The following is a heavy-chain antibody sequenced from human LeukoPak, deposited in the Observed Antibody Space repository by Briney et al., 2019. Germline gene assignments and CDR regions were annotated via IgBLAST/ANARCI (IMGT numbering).Heavy chain of an antibody. CDR1: GGSIVSYY. CDR3: ARDSIDHIAVPTTGDI. D-gene: IGHD6-19*01. V-gene: IGHV4-4*07. CDR2: AYISANN. Sequence: SETLSLTCTVSGGSIVSYYWGWLRQPAGKGLEGIGRAYISANNNYNPSLKSRVTMSVDPSKNQLSLKLTSVTAADTAVYYCARDSIDHIAVPTTGDIWGQGTMVVVSS. J-gene: IGHJ3*02.